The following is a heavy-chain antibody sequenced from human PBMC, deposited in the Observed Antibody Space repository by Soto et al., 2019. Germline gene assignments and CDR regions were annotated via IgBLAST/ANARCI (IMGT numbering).Heavy chain of an antibody. Sequence: QLPLQESGPGLVKPSQTLSLTCTISGGSISNNSYSWSWIRQHPVKGLEWIGSRNNIDDNYYNPSLQSRVTISLDTSKNQFTLRLIAVTAADTALYFCARGGIGLKALNWFESLGQGTLVTVSS. J-gene: IGHJ5*01. CDR1: GGSISNNSYS. CDR2: RNNIDDN. CDR3: ARGGIGLKALNWFES. V-gene: IGHV4-31*03. D-gene: IGHD6-13*01.